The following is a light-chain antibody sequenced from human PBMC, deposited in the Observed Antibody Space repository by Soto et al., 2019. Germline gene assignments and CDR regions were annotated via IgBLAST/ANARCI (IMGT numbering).Light chain of an antibody. J-gene: IGKJ2*01. CDR2: GAS. Sequence: EIVMTQSPATLSVSPGERATLSCRASQSVSSNLAWYQQKPGQAPRLLIYGASTRATGIPARFSGSGSGTVFTLTINSLQSEDFAVYYCQQYNNWPPYTFGQGTKLEIK. CDR1: QSVSSN. V-gene: IGKV3-15*01. CDR3: QQYNNWPPYT.